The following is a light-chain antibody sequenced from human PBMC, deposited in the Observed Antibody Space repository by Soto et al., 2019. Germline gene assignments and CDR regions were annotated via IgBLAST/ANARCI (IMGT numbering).Light chain of an antibody. J-gene: IGKJ1*01. CDR3: QQYDSFWWS. CDR1: QSISNW. Sequence: DIQMTQSPSTLSASVGDRVTITCRASQSISNWLAWYQQKPGKVPKLLIYKASTLEDGVTSRFSGSGSGTEFTLTISSLQPDDVATYYCQQYDSFWWSFGQGSKVEIK. V-gene: IGKV1-5*03. CDR2: KAS.